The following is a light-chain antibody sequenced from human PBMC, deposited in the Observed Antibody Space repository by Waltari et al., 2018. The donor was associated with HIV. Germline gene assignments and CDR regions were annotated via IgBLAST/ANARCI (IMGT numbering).Light chain of an antibody. V-gene: IGLV7-46*01. CDR1: TGAVTRGHH. J-gene: IGLJ3*02. CDR3: LLSFSGRRPWV. Sequence: QAVVTQEPSLTMSPGGTVTLTCGSSTGAVTRGHHPYWRQQKPGQAPRTLVLYPSTQPSWPPARFSGFLLWVKAALTLSCALPEDEADYYFLLSFSGRRPWVFGGGTKLTVL. CDR2: YPS.